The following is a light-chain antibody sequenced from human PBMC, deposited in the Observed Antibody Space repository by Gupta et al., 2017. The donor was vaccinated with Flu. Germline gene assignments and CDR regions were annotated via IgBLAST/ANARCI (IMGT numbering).Light chain of an antibody. Sequence: SVLPHPPPPSWHPGQRVTISCSGSTSNIGSNFVFWYQQFPRAAPKLLIYRNDQRPSGVPDRFSGSRSGTSSSLAISGLRSDDEAHYYCATWDDSLSEWVFGGGTKVTVL. CDR1: TSNIGSNF. V-gene: IGLV1-47*01. CDR2: RND. J-gene: IGLJ3*02. CDR3: ATWDDSLSEWV.